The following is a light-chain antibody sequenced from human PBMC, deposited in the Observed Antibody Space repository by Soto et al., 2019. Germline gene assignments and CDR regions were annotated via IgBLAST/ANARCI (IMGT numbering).Light chain of an antibody. CDR2: YAS. Sequence: DIQMTQSPSSLSASVGDRVTITCLASHDIGNYLNWYQQKPGKAPKLLIYYASNLETGVSSRFSGSGSGTDFTFTISSLQPEDIATYFCQQYENLPRFIFGAGTKVDIK. CDR3: QQYENLPRFI. V-gene: IGKV1-33*01. CDR1: HDIGNY. J-gene: IGKJ3*01.